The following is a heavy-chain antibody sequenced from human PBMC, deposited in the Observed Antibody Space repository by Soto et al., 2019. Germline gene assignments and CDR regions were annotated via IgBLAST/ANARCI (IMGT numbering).Heavy chain of an antibody. CDR2: INHRTTT. V-gene: IGHV4-34*01. CDR1: GGSFISYH. J-gene: IGHJ4*02. CDR3: ARGYDTALAPIF. Sequence: KTSETLSLTCAVYGGSFISYHWSWSRQTPGRGLEWIGEINHRTTTNYNPSLKSRVIISLDTPKNQFSLKLSSVTAADTAVYYCARGYDTALAPIFWGQGILVTVSS. D-gene: IGHD5-18*01.